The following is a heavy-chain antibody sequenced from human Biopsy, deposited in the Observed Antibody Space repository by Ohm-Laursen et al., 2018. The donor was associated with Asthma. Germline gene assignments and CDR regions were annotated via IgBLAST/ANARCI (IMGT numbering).Heavy chain of an antibody. CDR2: ISVYNGNT. D-gene: IGHD3-10*01. V-gene: IGHV1-18*01. CDR1: GYTFNSAG. Sequence: SSVKVSCKTSGYTFNSAGITWVRQAPGQGLEWMEWISVYNGNTKVAQKLQDRVTMITDKSTSTAYMELRSLRSDDTAVYFCARAVDYSHYYGIDVWGQGTTVTVS. J-gene: IGHJ6*02. CDR3: ARAVDYSHYYGIDV.